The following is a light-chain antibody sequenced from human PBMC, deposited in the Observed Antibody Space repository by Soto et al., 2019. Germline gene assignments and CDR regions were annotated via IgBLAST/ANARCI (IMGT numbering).Light chain of an antibody. CDR3: QQFHDYPIT. Sequence: AIQLTQSPSSLSASVGDRVTITCRTSQGISSALAWYQQKPGKASNLLIYSASRLESGVPSRFSGSGSGTDFTLTISSLQPEDFATYYCQQFHDYPITFGQGTRLEIK. CDR2: SAS. J-gene: IGKJ5*01. CDR1: QGISSA. V-gene: IGKV1D-13*01.